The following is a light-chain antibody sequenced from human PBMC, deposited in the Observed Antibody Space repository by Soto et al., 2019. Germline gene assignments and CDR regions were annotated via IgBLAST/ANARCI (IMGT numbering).Light chain of an antibody. V-gene: IGLV2-8*01. Sequence: QSALTQPPSASGSPGQSVTISCTGTSSDVAGYNYVSWYQQHPGKAPKLMIYEVNKRPSGVPRRFSGSKSGNTASLTVSGLQAEDEAYYYCSSYAGSNTFGLFGGGTKVT. CDR2: EVN. J-gene: IGLJ2*01. CDR1: SSDVAGYNY. CDR3: SSYAGSNTFGL.